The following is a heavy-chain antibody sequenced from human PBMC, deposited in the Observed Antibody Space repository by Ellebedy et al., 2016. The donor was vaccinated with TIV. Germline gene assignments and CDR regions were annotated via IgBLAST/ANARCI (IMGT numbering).Heavy chain of an antibody. CDR2: INSDASAT. D-gene: IGHD4-17*01. V-gene: IGHV3-74*01. CDR3: AKEQLYGEIDY. J-gene: IGHJ4*02. CDR1: GFTFRSYW. Sequence: GESLKISCAASGFTFRSYWMNWVRQAPGEGLMWVSRINSDASATTYADSVRGRFTISRDNAENTLSLQMNSLRAEDTAVYYCAKEQLYGEIDYWGQGTQVTVSS.